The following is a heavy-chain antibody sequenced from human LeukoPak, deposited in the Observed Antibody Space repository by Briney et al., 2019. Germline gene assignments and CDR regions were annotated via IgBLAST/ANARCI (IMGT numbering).Heavy chain of an antibody. Sequence: MTSETLSPTCAVSGYSISSGYYWGWIRQPPGKGLEWIGSIYHSGSTYYNPSLKSRVTISVDTSKNQFSLKLSSVTAADTAVYYCARVWSNPHWDQGTLVTVSS. CDR1: GYSISSGYY. CDR2: IYHSGST. D-gene: IGHD3-3*01. V-gene: IGHV4-38-2*01. CDR3: ARVWSNPH. J-gene: IGHJ4*02.